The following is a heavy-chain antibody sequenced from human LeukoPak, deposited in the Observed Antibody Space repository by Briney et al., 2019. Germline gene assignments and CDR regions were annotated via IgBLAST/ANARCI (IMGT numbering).Heavy chain of an antibody. CDR3: AREQLRFLEWTIDY. V-gene: IGHV3-48*01. CDR1: GFTFSSYS. CDR2: ISSSSSTI. Sequence: GGSLRLSCAASGFTFSSYSMNWVRQAPGKGLEWVSYISSSSSTIYYADSVKGRFTISRDNAKNSLFLQMNSLRAEDTAVYYCAREQLRFLEWTIDYWGQGTLVTVSS. J-gene: IGHJ4*02. D-gene: IGHD3-3*01.